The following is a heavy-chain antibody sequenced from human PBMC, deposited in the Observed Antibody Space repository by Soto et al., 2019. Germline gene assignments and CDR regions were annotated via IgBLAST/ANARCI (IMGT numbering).Heavy chain of an antibody. CDR2: IIPILGTA. Sequence: GASVKVSCEASGGSFIIYDISWVRQAPGQGLEWMGGIIPILGTANYAQKFQGRVTITADKSTSTAYMELSSLRSEDTAVYYCAGREGYYDSSGYVSWGQGTMVTVSS. V-gene: IGHV1-69*06. J-gene: IGHJ3*01. CDR1: GGSFIIYD. D-gene: IGHD3-22*01. CDR3: AGREGYYDSSGYVS.